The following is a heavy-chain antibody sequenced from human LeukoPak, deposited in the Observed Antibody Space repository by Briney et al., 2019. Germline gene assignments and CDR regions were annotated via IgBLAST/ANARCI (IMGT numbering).Heavy chain of an antibody. CDR1: GFTFSSYA. CDR2: ISYDGSNK. J-gene: IGHJ4*02. D-gene: IGHD3-22*01. Sequence: PGRSLRLSCAASGFTFSSYAMHWVRQAPGKGLEWVAVISYDGSNKYYADSVKGRFTISRDNSKNTLYLQMNSLRAEDTAVYYCAREAFYYDSSGPHRGYFDYWGQGTLVTVSS. CDR3: AREAFYYDSSGPHRGYFDY. V-gene: IGHV3-30-3*01.